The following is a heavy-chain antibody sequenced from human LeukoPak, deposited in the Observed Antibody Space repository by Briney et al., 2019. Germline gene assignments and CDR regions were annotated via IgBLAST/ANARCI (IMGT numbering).Heavy chain of an antibody. CDR2: TYYRSKWDN. V-gene: IGHV6-1*01. CDR1: GDSVSSNSAA. Sequence: SQTLSLTCAISGDSVSSNSAAWNWIRQSPSRGLEWLGRTYYRSKWDNDYAVSVTGRITINPDTSKNQFSLHLNSVTPEDTAVYFCARESQGSGSGWFNGYLDHWGQGALVIVSS. J-gene: IGHJ4*02. D-gene: IGHD6-19*01. CDR3: ARESQGSGSGWFNGYLDH.